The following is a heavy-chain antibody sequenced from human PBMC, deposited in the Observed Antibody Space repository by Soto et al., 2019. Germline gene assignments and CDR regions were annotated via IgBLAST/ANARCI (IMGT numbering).Heavy chain of an antibody. D-gene: IGHD6-19*01. CDR2: ITSSATTR. CDR3: ARGYTGGWSRGGYFDY. V-gene: IGHV3-48*03. J-gene: IGHJ4*02. CDR1: GFTFISYE. Sequence: LRLSCAASGFTFISYEMNWVRQAPGKGLEWVSHITSSATTRYYIDSVKGRFTISRDNAKNSLYLQINGLRAEDTAIYYCARGYTGGWSRGGYFDYWGQGVLVTVSS.